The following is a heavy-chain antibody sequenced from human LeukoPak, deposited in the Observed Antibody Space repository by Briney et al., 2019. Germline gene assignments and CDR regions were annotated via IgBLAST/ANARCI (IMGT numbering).Heavy chain of an antibody. D-gene: IGHD6-19*01. CDR3: ARDSPGPAVAVD. Sequence: SVKASCKASGGTFISYAISWVRQAPGQGLEWMGGIIPIFGTANYAQKFQGRVTITADESTSTAYMELSSLRSEDTAVYYCARDSPGPAVAVDWGQGTLVTVSS. CDR2: IIPIFGTA. CDR1: GGTFISYA. V-gene: IGHV1-69*13. J-gene: IGHJ4*02.